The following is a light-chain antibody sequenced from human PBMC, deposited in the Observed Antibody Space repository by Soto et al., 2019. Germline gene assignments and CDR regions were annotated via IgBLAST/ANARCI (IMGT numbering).Light chain of an antibody. J-gene: IGKJ1*01. CDR1: QGVSRK. CDR3: QQYSDWPPWT. V-gene: IGKV3-15*01. Sequence: EIVMTQSTATLSVSPGERATLSCRASQGVSRKFAWYQQKPGQAPRLLIYGASTRATGIPARFSGSGSGTEFTLTSSSLQSEDFGLYYCQQYSDWPPWTCGKGTKVEIK. CDR2: GAS.